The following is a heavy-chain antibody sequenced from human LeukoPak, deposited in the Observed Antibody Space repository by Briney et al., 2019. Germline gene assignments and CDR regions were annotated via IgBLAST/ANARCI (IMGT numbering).Heavy chain of an antibody. V-gene: IGHV1-46*01. CDR2: IYPSGGST. Sequence: ASVKVSCKASGYTFTSYYMHWVRQAPGQGLEWMGIIYPSGGSTSYAQKFQGRVTMTRDTSTSTVYMELNSLRAEDTAVYYCARARSSYGYGDAFDIWGQGTMVTVSS. CDR3: ARARSSYGYGDAFDI. D-gene: IGHD5-18*01. J-gene: IGHJ3*02. CDR1: GYTFTSYY.